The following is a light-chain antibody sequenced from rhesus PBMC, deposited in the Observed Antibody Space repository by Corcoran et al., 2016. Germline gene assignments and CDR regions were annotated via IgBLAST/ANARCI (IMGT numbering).Light chain of an antibody. V-gene: IGLV7-76*01. CDR1: TGAVTSGNY. CDR3: LLSYIGAFI. CDR2: NIN. Sequence: QAVVTQEPSMTVSPGGTVTLTCGSSTGAVTSGNYPNWFQQKPGQVPRGLIYNINNRHSWTPARFSGSLAGGKAALTLSGAQPEDVSECDCLLSYIGAFIFGGGTRLTAL. J-gene: IGLJ1*01.